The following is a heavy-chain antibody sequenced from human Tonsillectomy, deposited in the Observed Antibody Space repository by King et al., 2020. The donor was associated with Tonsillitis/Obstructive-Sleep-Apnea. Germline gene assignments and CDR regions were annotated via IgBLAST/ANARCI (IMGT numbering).Heavy chain of an antibody. CDR2: IRSKAYGGIT. J-gene: IGHJ6*03. D-gene: IGHD3-22*01. CDR3: TRASYYYDSSGYYYYYYYMDV. CDR1: GFTFGDYA. V-gene: IGHV3-49*05. Sequence: VQLVESGGGLVKPGRSLRLSCTASGFTFGDYAMSWFRQAPGKGLEWVGFIRSKAYGGITEYAASVKGRFTISRDDSKSIAYLQMNSLKTEDTAVYYCTRASYYYDSSGYYYYYYYMDVWGKGTTVTVSS.